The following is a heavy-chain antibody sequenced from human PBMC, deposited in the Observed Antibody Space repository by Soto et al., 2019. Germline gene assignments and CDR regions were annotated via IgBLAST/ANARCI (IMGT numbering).Heavy chain of an antibody. CDR2: INAGNGNT. V-gene: IGHV1-3*01. Sequence: ASVKVSCKASGYTFTSSAMHWVRQAPGQGLEWMGWINAGNGNTKYSQKFQGRVTITRDTSTSTAYMELRSLRSEDTAVYYCARDLSGSYPTALAYWGQGTLVTVSS. D-gene: IGHD1-26*01. CDR3: ARDLSGSYPTALAY. CDR1: GYTFTSSA. J-gene: IGHJ4*02.